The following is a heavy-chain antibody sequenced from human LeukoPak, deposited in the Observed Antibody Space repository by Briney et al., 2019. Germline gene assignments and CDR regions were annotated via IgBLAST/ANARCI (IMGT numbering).Heavy chain of an antibody. J-gene: IGHJ4*02. D-gene: IGHD5-18*01. V-gene: IGHV1-69*13. Sequence: SVKFSCKASGGILSKWSISWVRQAPGQGLEWVGTIIPEFDEAHYAQKLQGRVTISADDSATAAYMELRSLRSDDTAVYYCASGGVTVYSYGPDYWGQGTLVAVSS. CDR1: GGILSKWS. CDR2: IIPEFDEA. CDR3: ASGGVTVYSYGPDY.